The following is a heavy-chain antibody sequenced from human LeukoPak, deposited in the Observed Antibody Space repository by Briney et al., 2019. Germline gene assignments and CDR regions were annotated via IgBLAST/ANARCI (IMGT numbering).Heavy chain of an antibody. V-gene: IGHV3-13*05. CDR3: ARVVGDSSGWYYFDY. J-gene: IGHJ4*02. CDR1: GFTFSSYD. D-gene: IGHD6-19*01. CDR2: IGTAGDP. Sequence: GGSLRLSCAASGFTFSSYDMHWVRHDTGKGLEWVSAIGTAGDPYYPGSVKGRFTISRENAKNSLYLQMNSLRAGDTAVYYCARVVGDSSGWYYFDYWGQGTLVTVSS.